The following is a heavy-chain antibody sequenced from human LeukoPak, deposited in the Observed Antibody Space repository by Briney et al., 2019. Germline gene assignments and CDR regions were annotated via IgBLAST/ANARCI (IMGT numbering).Heavy chain of an antibody. Sequence: GESLKISCKGSGYSFTSYWIGWERQMPGKGLEWMGIIYPGYSDTIYSPSFQGQVTLSADKSITTAYLQWSSLKASDTAMYYCARRDGDYYFKWGQGTLVTVSS. CDR3: ARRDGDYYFK. CDR2: IYPGYSDT. D-gene: IGHD4-17*01. J-gene: IGHJ4*02. CDR1: GYSFTSYW. V-gene: IGHV5-51*01.